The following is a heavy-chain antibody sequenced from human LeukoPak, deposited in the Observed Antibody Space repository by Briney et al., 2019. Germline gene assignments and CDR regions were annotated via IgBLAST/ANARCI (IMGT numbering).Heavy chain of an antibody. CDR2: ISSDGSTT. CDR3: VNILFG. V-gene: IGHV3-74*01. J-gene: IGHJ4*02. D-gene: IGHD3-10*01. Sequence: GGSLRLSCAVSGFTFSSYWMHWVRQVPGEGLVWVSRISSDGSTTTYADSVKGRFTISRDNAKNTLYLQMNSLRADDTAVYYCVNILFGWGQGTLVTVSS. CDR1: GFTFSSYW.